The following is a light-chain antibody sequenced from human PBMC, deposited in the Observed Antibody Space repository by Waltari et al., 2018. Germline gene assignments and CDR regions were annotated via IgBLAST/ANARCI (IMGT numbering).Light chain of an antibody. CDR1: SSDVGGYNY. J-gene: IGLJ2*01. Sequence: QSALTQPASVSGSPGQSITISCTGTSSDVGGYNYVSWYQQHPGKAPKLMIYDVSNRPSGVSERFSGSKSGNTASLTISGLQAADEADYYCSSYTTTSVVVGGGTKLTVL. CDR2: DVS. V-gene: IGLV2-14*03. CDR3: SSYTTTSVV.